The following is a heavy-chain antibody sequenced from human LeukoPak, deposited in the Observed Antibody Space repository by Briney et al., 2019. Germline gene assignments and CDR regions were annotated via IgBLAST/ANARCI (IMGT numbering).Heavy chain of an antibody. J-gene: IGHJ4*02. Sequence: ASVKVSCKASGYTFTCYYMHWVRQAPGQGQEWMGWINPNSGGTNYAQKVQGRVTMTRDTSISTAYMELSRLRSEDTGVYECEREIDYDSSGYYPFDYWGQGTLVTVFS. CDR3: EREIDYDSSGYYPFDY. CDR2: INPNSGGT. CDR1: GYTFTCYY. V-gene: IGHV1-2*02. D-gene: IGHD3-22*01.